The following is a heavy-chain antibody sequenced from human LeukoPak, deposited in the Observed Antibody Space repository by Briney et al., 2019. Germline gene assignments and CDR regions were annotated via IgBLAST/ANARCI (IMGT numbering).Heavy chain of an antibody. Sequence: PGGSLRLSCAASGFTFDDYAMHWVRQAPGKGLEWVSLISWDGGSTYYADSVKGRFTISRDNSKNSLYLQMNSLRAEDTALYYCASLGYCSGGSCSDSTPLDYWGQGTLVTVSS. CDR1: GFTFDDYA. CDR3: ASLGYCSGGSCSDSTPLDY. CDR2: ISWDGGST. D-gene: IGHD2-15*01. J-gene: IGHJ4*02. V-gene: IGHV3-43D*03.